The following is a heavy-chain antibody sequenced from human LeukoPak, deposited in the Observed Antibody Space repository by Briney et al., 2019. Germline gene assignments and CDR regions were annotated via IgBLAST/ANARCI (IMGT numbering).Heavy chain of an antibody. V-gene: IGHV4-59*01. D-gene: IGHD2-15*01. J-gene: IGHJ5*02. Sequence: SETLSLTCSVSGGSISCYHWSSIRQPPAKGLEWTGYKYYSGSPNYNPSLKSRDTMAVDTSKNQFSLKLNSVTAADPAVYCCASLSEYCSAGSCYLGWFDPWGQGTLVTVSS. CDR2: KYYSGSP. CDR1: GGSISCYH. CDR3: ASLSEYCSAGSCYLGWFDP.